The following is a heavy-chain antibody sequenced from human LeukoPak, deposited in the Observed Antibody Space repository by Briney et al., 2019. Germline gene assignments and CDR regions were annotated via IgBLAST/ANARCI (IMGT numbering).Heavy chain of an antibody. CDR1: GYSINSGFY. D-gene: IGHD3-16*01. CDR3: ARGVGLTQGGAFDF. V-gene: IGHV4-38-2*02. CDR2: IYHSGST. J-gene: IGHJ4*02. Sequence: SETLSLACTVSGYSINSGFYWGWIRQPPGKGLEWIGSIYHSGSTHYKSSLKSRVTISVDTSKNQLSLKLTSVTAADTAVYYCARGVGLTQGGAFDFWGQGTLVTVSS.